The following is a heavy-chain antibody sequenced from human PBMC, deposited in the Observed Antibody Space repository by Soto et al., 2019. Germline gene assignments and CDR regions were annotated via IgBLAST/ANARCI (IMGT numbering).Heavy chain of an antibody. D-gene: IGHD5-18*01. Sequence: EVQLVESGGGLVQPGGSLRLSCAASGFTFSNYWMHWVRQPPGKGLVLVSRINSAGSSTSYADSVKGRFTIYRDNANNTLYLRMNSLRAEDTAVYYCARGWAWSYGAFDIWGQGRMVSVSS. J-gene: IGHJ3*02. CDR1: GFTFSNYW. V-gene: IGHV3-74*01. CDR2: INSAGSST. CDR3: ARGWAWSYGAFDI.